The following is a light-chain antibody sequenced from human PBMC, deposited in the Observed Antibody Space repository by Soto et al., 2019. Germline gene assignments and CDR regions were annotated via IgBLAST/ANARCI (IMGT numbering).Light chain of an antibody. CDR2: GAS. CDR3: QQYHNWYT. CDR1: QSVDSN. Sequence: EIVMTQSPATLSVSPGERATLSCRASQSVDSNLAWFQQKPGQGPRLLIYGASTRATGIPARFSGSGSGTEFTLTISSLQSEDFAVYYCQQYHNWYTFGQGTKLEIK. V-gene: IGKV3-15*01. J-gene: IGKJ2*01.